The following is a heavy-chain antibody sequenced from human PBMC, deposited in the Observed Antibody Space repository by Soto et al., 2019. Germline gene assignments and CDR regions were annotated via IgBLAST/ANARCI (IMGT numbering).Heavy chain of an antibody. CDR3: ASRAIEVRRYYYMDV. V-gene: IGHV3-30*03. CDR2: ISYDGSNK. D-gene: IGHD4-4*01. Sequence: HPGGSLRLSCAASGFTFSSYGMHWVRQAPGKGLEWVAVISYDGSNKYYADSVKGRFTISRDNSKNTLYLQMNSLRAGDTAVYYCASRAIEVRRYYYMDVWGKGTTVTVSS. CDR1: GFTFSSYG. J-gene: IGHJ6*03.